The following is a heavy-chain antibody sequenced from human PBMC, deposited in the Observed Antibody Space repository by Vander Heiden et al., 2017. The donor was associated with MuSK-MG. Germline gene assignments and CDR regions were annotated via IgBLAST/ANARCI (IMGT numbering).Heavy chain of an antibody. Sequence: EVQLLESGGGLVQAGGSLRLSCAASGATFSSHSMNWVRQAPGKGLEWVSYISSSGSTIYYADSVKGRFTISRDNAKNSLYLQMNSLRAEDTAVYYCARDLRGPCDYWGQGTLVTVSS. J-gene: IGHJ4*02. CDR1: GATFSSHS. CDR2: ISSSGSTI. V-gene: IGHV3-48*01. D-gene: IGHD3-10*01. CDR3: ARDLRGPCDY.